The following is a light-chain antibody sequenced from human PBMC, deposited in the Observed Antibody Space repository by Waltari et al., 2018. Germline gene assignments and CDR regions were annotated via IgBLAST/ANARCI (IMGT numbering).Light chain of an antibody. V-gene: IGLV1-47*01. Sequence: QSVLTQPPSASGTPGQRVTISCSGSSSNIGSNYVYWYQQLPGMAPKLLIYRNNQRPSGVPDRFSGSKSGTSASPAISGLRSEDEADYYCAAWDDSLSGWVFGGGTKLTVL. CDR3: AAWDDSLSGWV. J-gene: IGLJ3*02. CDR2: RNN. CDR1: SSNIGSNY.